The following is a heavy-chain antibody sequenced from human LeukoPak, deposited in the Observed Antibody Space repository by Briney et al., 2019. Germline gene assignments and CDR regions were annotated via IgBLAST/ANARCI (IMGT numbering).Heavy chain of an antibody. Sequence: ASVKVSCKPSGYSFTRYYIHWVRHAPGQGREWMGWINPNGGCTNHAPQFQCRVTTSRDTSISTAYMESSSRTSDDTAVYFCVRLIPSEFGGQGTRVTVSS. J-gene: IGHJ4*02. V-gene: IGHV1-2*02. CDR1: GYSFTRYY. CDR2: INPNGGCT. D-gene: IGHD2-21*01. CDR3: VRLIPSEF.